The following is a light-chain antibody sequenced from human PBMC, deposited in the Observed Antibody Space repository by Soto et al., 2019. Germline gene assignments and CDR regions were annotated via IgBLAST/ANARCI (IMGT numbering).Light chain of an antibody. CDR2: EGS. V-gene: IGLV2-23*01. CDR3: CSYAGSRV. Sequence: QSALTQPASVSGSPGQSITISCTGTSSDVGSYNLVSWYQQHPGKAPKLMIYEGSKRPSGVSNRFSGSKSGNTASLTISGLQAEDEADYYCCSYAGSRVFGGGTTVTVL. CDR1: SSDVGSYNL. J-gene: IGLJ2*01.